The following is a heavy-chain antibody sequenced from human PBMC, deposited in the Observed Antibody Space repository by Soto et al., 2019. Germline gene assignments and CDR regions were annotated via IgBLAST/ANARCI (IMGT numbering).Heavy chain of an antibody. CDR2: IYSGGST. V-gene: IGHV3-53*02. D-gene: IGHD2-2*01. J-gene: IGHJ6*02. CDR3: ARGPLIRSDWYQLPPPSGGMDV. Sequence: EVQLVETGGGLIQPGGSLRLSCAASGFTVSSNYMSWVRQAPGKGLEWVSVIYSGGSTYYADSVKGRFTISRDNSKNPLYLQMNSLRAEDTAVYYCARGPLIRSDWYQLPPPSGGMDVWGQGTTVTVSS. CDR1: GFTVSSNY.